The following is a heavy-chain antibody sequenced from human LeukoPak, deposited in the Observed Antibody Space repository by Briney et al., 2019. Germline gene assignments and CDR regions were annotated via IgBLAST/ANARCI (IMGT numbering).Heavy chain of an antibody. Sequence: PGGSLRLSCAASGLTFSNYAMSWVRQAPGKGLEWVSGISGSAFSTDYADSVKGRFTISRDNSRNTLYLQMNSLRGDDTAVYYCANLIVGATYYFDYWGQGTLVTVSS. D-gene: IGHD1-26*01. CDR1: GLTFSNYA. V-gene: IGHV3-23*01. CDR3: ANLIVGATYYFDY. CDR2: ISGSAFST. J-gene: IGHJ4*02.